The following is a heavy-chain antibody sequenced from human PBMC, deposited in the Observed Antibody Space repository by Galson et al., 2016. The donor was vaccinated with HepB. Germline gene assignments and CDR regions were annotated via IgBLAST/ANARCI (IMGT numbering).Heavy chain of an antibody. D-gene: IGHD3-10*01. V-gene: IGHV3-30*18. CDR2: ISFDGNNK. J-gene: IGHJ4*02. Sequence: SLRLSCAASGLSFSYCGMHWVRQAPGKGLEWVAVISFDGNNKYYVDSVKGRFTISRDDSKNTLYLQMNSPRAEDTAVYYCAKDKGTKYFDYWGRGTLVTVSS. CDR3: AKDKGTKYFDY. CDR1: GLSFSYCG.